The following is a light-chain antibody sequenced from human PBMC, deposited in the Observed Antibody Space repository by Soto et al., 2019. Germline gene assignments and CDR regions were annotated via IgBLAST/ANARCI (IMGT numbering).Light chain of an antibody. V-gene: IGLV1-44*01. CDR2: SNN. J-gene: IGLJ1*01. CDR1: SSNIGSNS. CDR3: AAWDDSLNGREV. Sequence: QSVLTQPPSAFGTPGQRVTISCSGSSSNIGSNSVNWYQQLPGAAPKLLIYSNNQRPSGVPDRFSGSKSGTSASLAISGLQSEDEADYYSAAWDDSLNGREVSGPVTKVTV.